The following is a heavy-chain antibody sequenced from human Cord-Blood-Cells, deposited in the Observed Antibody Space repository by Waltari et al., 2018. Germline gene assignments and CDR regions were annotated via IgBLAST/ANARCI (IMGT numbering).Heavy chain of an antibody. V-gene: IGHV1-69*09. CDR3: ARGRYCSGGSCYSAFDI. Sequence: QVQLVQSGAEVKKPGSSVKVSCKASGGTFSSYAISWVRQAPGQGLEWMGRIIPILGKANYAQKVQGRVTITADKSTSTAYMELSSLGSEDTAVYYCARGRYCSGGSCYSAFDIWGQGTMVTVSS. CDR2: IIPILGKA. CDR1: GGTFSSYA. D-gene: IGHD2-15*01. J-gene: IGHJ3*02.